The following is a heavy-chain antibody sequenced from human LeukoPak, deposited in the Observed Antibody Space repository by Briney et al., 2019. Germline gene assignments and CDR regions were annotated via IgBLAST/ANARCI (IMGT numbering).Heavy chain of an antibody. J-gene: IGHJ6*03. Sequence: SETLSLTCAVYGGSFSGYYWSWIRQPPGKGLEWIGEINHSGSTNYNPSLKSRVTISVDTSKNQFSLKLSSVTAADTAVYYCARGYYDSSGYYYYVDVWGKGTTVTISS. CDR3: ARGYYDSSGYYYYVDV. CDR2: INHSGST. V-gene: IGHV4-34*01. D-gene: IGHD3-22*01. CDR1: GGSFSGYY.